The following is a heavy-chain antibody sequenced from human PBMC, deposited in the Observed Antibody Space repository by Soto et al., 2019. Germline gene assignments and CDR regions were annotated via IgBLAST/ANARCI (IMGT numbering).Heavy chain of an antibody. V-gene: IGHV3-7*01. Sequence: ETLSLTCAVSGGSISTSNWWSWVRQPPGKGLEWVANIKGDGSEENYVDSLKGRFTISRDNARNTLYLQMNSLRTEDTAIYYCARDDEGGSYCDLGYWGQGTLVTVSS. D-gene: IGHD3-10*01. J-gene: IGHJ4*02. CDR1: GGSISTSNW. CDR2: IKGDGSEE. CDR3: ARDDEGGSYCDLGY.